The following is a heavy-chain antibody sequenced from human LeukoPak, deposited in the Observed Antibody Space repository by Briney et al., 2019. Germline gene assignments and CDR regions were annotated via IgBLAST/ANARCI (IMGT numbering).Heavy chain of an antibody. J-gene: IGHJ3*02. CDR3: ARVAHYDSSGSRPLDAFDI. Sequence: PSETLSLTCTVSGGSISSGGYYWSWIRQHPGKGLEWIGYFYYSGSTYYNPSLKSRVTISVDTSKNQFSLKLSSVTAADTAVYYCARVAHYDSSGSRPLDAFDIWGQGTMVTVSS. CDR1: GGSISSGGYY. CDR2: FYYSGST. V-gene: IGHV4-31*03. D-gene: IGHD3-22*01.